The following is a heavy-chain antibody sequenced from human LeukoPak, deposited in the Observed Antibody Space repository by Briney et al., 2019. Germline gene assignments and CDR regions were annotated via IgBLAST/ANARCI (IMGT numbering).Heavy chain of an antibody. V-gene: IGHV3-21*01. CDR3: ATPAAGPGAEYSLY. Sequence: GGSLRLSCAASGFTFSSYSMNWVRQAPGKGLEGVSSIDFTSRYIYNADSVKGRFTTSRDNAKNSLDLQMNSLKVEDTAVYYCATPAAGPGAEYSLYWGQGTLVIVSS. CDR1: GFTFSSYS. CDR2: IDFTSRYI. D-gene: IGHD6-13*01. J-gene: IGHJ1*01.